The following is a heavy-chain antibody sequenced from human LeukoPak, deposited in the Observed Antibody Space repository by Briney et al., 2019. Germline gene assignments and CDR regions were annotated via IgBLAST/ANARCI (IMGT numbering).Heavy chain of an antibody. CDR2: IYYSGST. D-gene: IGHD1-26*01. J-gene: IGHJ6*03. CDR3: ARIRGWEGSRYYYYYYMDV. Sequence: SETLSLTCTVSGGSISRYYWSWIRQPPGKGLEWIGYIYYSGSTSYNPSLKSRVTISLDTSKNQFSLKLTSVTAADTAVYYCARIRGWEGSRYYYYYYMDVWGKGTTVTVSS. V-gene: IGHV4-59*01. CDR1: GGSISRYY.